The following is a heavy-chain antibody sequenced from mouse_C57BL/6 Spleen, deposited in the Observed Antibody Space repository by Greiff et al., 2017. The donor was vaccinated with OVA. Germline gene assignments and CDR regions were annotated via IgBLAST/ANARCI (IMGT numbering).Heavy chain of an antibody. J-gene: IGHJ1*03. CDR1: GFTFSDYY. CDR2: INYDGSST. CDR3: ARGPPYYYGSSRGYFDV. D-gene: IGHD1-1*01. V-gene: IGHV5-16*01. Sequence: EVMLVESEGGLVQPGSSMKLSCTASGFTFSDYYMAWVRQVPEKGLEWVANINYDGSSTYYLDSLKSRFIISRDNAKNILYLQMSSLKSEDTATYYCARGPPYYYGSSRGYFDVWGTGTTVTVSS.